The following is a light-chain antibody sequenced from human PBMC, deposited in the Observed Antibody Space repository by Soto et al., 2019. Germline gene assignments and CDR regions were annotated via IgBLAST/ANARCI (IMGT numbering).Light chain of an antibody. CDR1: SSNIGAGYD. CDR2: RNT. Sequence: QSALTQPPSVSGAPGQRVTISCTGSSSNIGAGYDVHWYQQLPETAPKLLIYRNTNRPSGVPDRFSGSKSGTSASLAITGLQAEDEADYYCQSCDGSLTAVYVFGTGTKVTVL. J-gene: IGLJ1*01. CDR3: QSCDGSLTAVYV. V-gene: IGLV1-40*01.